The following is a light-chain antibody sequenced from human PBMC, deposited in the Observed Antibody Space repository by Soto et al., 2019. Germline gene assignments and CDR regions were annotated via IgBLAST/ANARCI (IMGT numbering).Light chain of an antibody. J-gene: IGLJ1*01. CDR1: SSDVGGYNY. CDR2: DVS. Sequence: QSVLTQPASVSGSPGQSITISCTGTSSDVGGYNYVSWYQQHPGKAPKLMIYDVSNRPSGVSNRFSGSKSGNTASLSISGLQAEDDADYYCSSYTRSSTRVFGTGTKVTVL. V-gene: IGLV2-14*01. CDR3: SSYTRSSTRV.